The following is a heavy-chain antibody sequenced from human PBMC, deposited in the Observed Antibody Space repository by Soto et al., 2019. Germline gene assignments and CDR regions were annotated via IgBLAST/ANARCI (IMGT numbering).Heavy chain of an antibody. CDR3: ASVLGSRRSGSYPSY. J-gene: IGHJ4*02. Sequence: GGSLRLSCAASGFSISDCSMNWVRRAPGKGLEWISYISTNNDAIYYADSVKGRFTISRDNAKNSLYLQMSSLRAEDTALYYCASVLGSRRSGSYPSYWGQGTLVTVSS. CDR1: GFSISDCS. V-gene: IGHV3-48*01. D-gene: IGHD3-10*01. CDR2: ISTNNDAI.